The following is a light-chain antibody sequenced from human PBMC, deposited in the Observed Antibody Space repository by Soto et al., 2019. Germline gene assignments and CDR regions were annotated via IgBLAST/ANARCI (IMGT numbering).Light chain of an antibody. CDR3: QQANSFLALT. V-gene: IGKV1-12*01. J-gene: IGKJ4*01. CDR1: QGINNW. CDR2: AAS. Sequence: DIQTTQSPSSVSASIGDRITITCRASQGINNWLAWYQQKPGKAPKLLIYAASSLQSGVPSRFSGSGSGTDFTLTINNLQPDDFATYYCQQANSFLALTFGGGTKVEIK.